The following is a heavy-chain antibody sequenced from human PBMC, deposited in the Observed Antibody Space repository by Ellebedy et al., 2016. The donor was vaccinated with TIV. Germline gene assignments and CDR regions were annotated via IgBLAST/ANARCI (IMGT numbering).Heavy chain of an antibody. V-gene: IGHV3-23*01. CDR3: AGEPGYGGNSNAFDI. D-gene: IGHD4-23*01. CDR1: GFTFSSYA. J-gene: IGHJ3*02. CDR2: ISGSGGST. Sequence: GESLKISXAASGFTFSSYAMSWVRQAPGKGLEWVSAISGSGGSTYYADSVKGRFTISRDNSMNTLYLQMNSLRAEDTALYYCAGEPGYGGNSNAFDIWGQGTMVTVSS.